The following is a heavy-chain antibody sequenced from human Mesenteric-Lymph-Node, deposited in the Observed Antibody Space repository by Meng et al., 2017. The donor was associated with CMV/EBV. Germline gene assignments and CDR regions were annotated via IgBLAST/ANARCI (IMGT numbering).Heavy chain of an antibody. CDR3: AKRRIAAAGDFQD. Sequence: GESLKISCAASGLTFRRYAMAWVRQAPGKGLEWVSAIGDTGATTKYADSVKGRFTISRDNSENTLYLQMNSLRAEDTAVYYCAKRRIAAAGDFQDWGQGTLVTVSS. D-gene: IGHD6-13*01. CDR1: GLTFRRYA. J-gene: IGHJ1*01. V-gene: IGHV3-23*01. CDR2: IGDTGATT.